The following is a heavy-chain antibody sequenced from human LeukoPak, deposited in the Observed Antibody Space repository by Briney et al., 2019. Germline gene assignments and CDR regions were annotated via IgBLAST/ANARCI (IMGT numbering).Heavy chain of an antibody. V-gene: IGHV4-30-4*01. D-gene: IGHD4-17*01. CDR2: IYYSGST. CDR1: GGSISSGDYY. J-gene: IGHJ3*02. CDR3: ARDCGSTNDYGDYTRAAFDI. Sequence: TLSLTCPVSGGSISSGDYYWSWIRQPPGKGLEWIGYIYYSGSTYYNPSLKSRVTISVDTSKNQFSLKLSSVTAADTAVYYCARDCGSTNDYGDYTRAAFDIWGQGTMVTVSS.